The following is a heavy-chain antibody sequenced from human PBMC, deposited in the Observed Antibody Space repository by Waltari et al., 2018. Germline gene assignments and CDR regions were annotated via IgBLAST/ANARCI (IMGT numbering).Heavy chain of an antibody. J-gene: IGHJ5*02. D-gene: IGHD6-19*01. CDR2: ISSRDNIR. Sequence: QVQLVESGGGLVNPGGSLRLSCAASGFSFSDYYMTWIRQAPGKGLEWIAYISSRDNIRYHADSVMGRFTISRDNAKKSLYLQMKSLRAEDTAVYFCARAAVAGKLNWFDPWGQGTLVTVSS. V-gene: IGHV3-11*01. CDR1: GFSFSDYY. CDR3: ARAAVAGKLNWFDP.